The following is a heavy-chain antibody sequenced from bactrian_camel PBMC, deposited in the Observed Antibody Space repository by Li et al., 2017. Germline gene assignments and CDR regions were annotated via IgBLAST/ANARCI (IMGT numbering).Heavy chain of an antibody. CDR1: GYTTNRYC. D-gene: IGHD6*01. V-gene: IGHV3S1*01. CDR2: ITWSGDSA. Sequence: HVQLVESGGGSVQAGGSLRLSCTSSGYTTNRYCLGWFRQAPGKGLEWVSGITWSGDSANYADSAKGQFTISRDNRKNTLYLQLNSLQTEDTALYYCVTLYYSGNGWCGYRYWGPGTQVTVS. CDR3: VTLYYSGNGWCGYRY. J-gene: IGHJ4*01.